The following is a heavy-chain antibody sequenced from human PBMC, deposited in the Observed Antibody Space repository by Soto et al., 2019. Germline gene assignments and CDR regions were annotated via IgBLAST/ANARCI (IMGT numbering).Heavy chain of an antibody. CDR2: IYHSGST. CDR1: GGSIRSYY. Sequence: PSETLSLTCTVSGGSIRSYYCSWIRQPPGKGLEWIGYIYHSGSTNYNPSLKSRVTMSVDTSRNHFSLKLSSVTAADTAVYYCARGDDRIDYWGQGTLVTVSS. J-gene: IGHJ4*02. V-gene: IGHV4-59*01. CDR3: ARGDDRIDY. D-gene: IGHD1-1*01.